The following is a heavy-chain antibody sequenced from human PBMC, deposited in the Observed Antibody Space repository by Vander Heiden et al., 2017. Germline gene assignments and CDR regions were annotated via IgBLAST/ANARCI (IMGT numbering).Heavy chain of an antibody. CDR2: IYHSGST. Sequence: QLQLQESGSGLVTPSQTLSLTCAVSGGSISSGGYSWSWIRQPPGKGLEWIGYIYHSGSTYYNPSLKSRVTISVDRSKNQFSLKLSSVTAADTAVYYCARESWFGEFWGAFDIWGQGTMVTVSS. CDR3: ARESWFGEFWGAFDI. D-gene: IGHD3-10*01. CDR1: GGSISSGGYS. V-gene: IGHV4-30-2*01. J-gene: IGHJ3*02.